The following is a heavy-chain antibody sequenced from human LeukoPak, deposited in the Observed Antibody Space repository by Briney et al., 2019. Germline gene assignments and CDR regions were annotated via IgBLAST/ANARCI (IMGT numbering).Heavy chain of an antibody. Sequence: GGSLRLSCAASGFTFSSYEMNWVRQAPGKGLEWVSAISGSGGSTYYADSVKGRFTISRDNSKNTLYLQMNSLRAEDTAVYYCAKESSSGWTYYFDYWGQGTLVTVSS. J-gene: IGHJ4*02. CDR1: GFTFSSYE. CDR2: ISGSGGST. V-gene: IGHV3-23*01. CDR3: AKESSSGWTYYFDY. D-gene: IGHD6-19*01.